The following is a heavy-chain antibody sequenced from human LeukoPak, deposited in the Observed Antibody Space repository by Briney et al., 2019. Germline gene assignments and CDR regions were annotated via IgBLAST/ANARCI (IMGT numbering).Heavy chain of an antibody. CDR3: ARAKRTAPNVYYFDY. CDR2: IIPIFGTA. D-gene: IGHD1-1*01. J-gene: IGHJ4*02. CDR1: GGTFSSYA. Sequence: ASVKVSCKASGGTFSSYAISWVRQAPGQGLEWMGGIIPIFGTANYAQKFQGRVTITTDESTSTAYMELSSLRSEDTAVYYCARAKRTAPNVYYFDYWGQGTLVTVSS. V-gene: IGHV1-69*05.